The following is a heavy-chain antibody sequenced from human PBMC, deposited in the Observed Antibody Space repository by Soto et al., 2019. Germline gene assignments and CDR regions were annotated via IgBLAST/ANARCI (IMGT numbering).Heavy chain of an antibody. Sequence: EVQLVESGGGLVKPGGSLTLSCAASGFAFRSYNMNWVRQAPGNGLEWVASISSGSSNIYYADSVKGRFTISIDNAKKSLFMQMDSLRAEDSAVSYCASATVVAATFDFWGQGTLVTVSS. CDR1: GFAFRSYN. CDR2: ISSGSSNI. J-gene: IGHJ4*02. D-gene: IGHD2-15*01. CDR3: ASATVVAATFDF. V-gene: IGHV3-21*01.